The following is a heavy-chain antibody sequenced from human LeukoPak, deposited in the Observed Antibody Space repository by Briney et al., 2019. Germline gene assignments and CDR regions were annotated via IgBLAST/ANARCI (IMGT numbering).Heavy chain of an antibody. D-gene: IGHD6-13*01. Sequence: GGSLRLSCAASGFTFSSYGMHWVRQAPGKGLEWVAFIRYDGSNKYYADSVKGRFTISRDNAKNTLYLQMNSLRAEDTAVYYCATELSSSNSRWFDPWGQGTLATVSS. CDR1: GFTFSSYG. J-gene: IGHJ5*02. V-gene: IGHV3-30*02. CDR2: IRYDGSNK. CDR3: ATELSSSNSRWFDP.